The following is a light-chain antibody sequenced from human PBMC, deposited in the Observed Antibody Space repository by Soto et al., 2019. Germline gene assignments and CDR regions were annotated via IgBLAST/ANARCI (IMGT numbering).Light chain of an antibody. CDR2: EAS. J-gene: IGLJ2*01. Sequence: QSALTQPASVSGSPGQSITISCTGTSSDVGSYNLVSWHQQHPGKAPKVIIYEASKRPSGVSNRFSGAKSGNTASLTISGLQAEDEADYFCCSYAGGNTLVFGGGTKVTVL. V-gene: IGLV2-23*01. CDR1: SSDVGSYNL. CDR3: CSYAGGNTLV.